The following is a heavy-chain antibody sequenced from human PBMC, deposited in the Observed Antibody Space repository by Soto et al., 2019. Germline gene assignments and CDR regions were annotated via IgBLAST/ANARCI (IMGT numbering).Heavy chain of an antibody. CDR1: GFTFSNYG. V-gene: IGHV3-30*18. CDR3: AKDPRGDDDFWSGGAY. D-gene: IGHD3-3*01. J-gene: IGHJ4*02. CDR2: ITCDGSNK. Sequence: GGSLRLSCAASGFTFSNYGMHWVRQAPGKGLEWVAGITCDGSNKYYADSVKGRFTISRDNSKNSLYLQMNSLRAEDTAVYYCAKDPRGDDDFWSGGAYWGQGTLVTVSS.